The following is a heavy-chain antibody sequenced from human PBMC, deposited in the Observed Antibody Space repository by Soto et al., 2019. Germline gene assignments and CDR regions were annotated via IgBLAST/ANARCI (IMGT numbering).Heavy chain of an antibody. J-gene: IGHJ4*02. Sequence: RRLSCVASGFTFGSYGMHWVRQAPGKGLEWVAVIWYDGNNKNYADSVKGRFTISRDNSKNTLYLQINSPRAEDTAVYYCAREVHTAMAPSFEYWGQGTPVTVSS. CDR2: IWYDGNNK. CDR1: GFTFGSYG. CDR3: AREVHTAMAPSFEY. D-gene: IGHD5-18*01. V-gene: IGHV3-33*01.